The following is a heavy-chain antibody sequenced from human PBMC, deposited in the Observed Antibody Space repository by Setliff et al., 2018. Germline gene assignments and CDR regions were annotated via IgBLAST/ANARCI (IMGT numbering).Heavy chain of an antibody. CDR3: ARACRHTFCSSTSCFDGFDI. CDR1: GGTFSRYV. Sequence: SVKVSCKASGGTFSRYVMNWVRQAPGQGLEWMGGINTNFGSASYAQKLQGRVTITTDESTSTAYMELSSLRSEDTAIYYCARACRHTFCSSTSCFDGFDIWGQGTLVTVSS. D-gene: IGHD2-2*01. J-gene: IGHJ3*02. CDR2: INTNFGSA. V-gene: IGHV1-69*05.